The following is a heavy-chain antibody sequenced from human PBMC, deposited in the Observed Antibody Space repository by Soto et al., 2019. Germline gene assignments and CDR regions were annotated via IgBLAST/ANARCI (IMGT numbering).Heavy chain of an antibody. CDR2: IYYSGST. Sequence: PSETLSLTCTVSGGSISSYYWSWIRQPPGKGLEWIGYIYYSGSTNYNPSLKSRVTISVDTSKNQFSLKLSSVTAADTAVYYCARVPAATLLGYYYGMDVWGQGTTVTVSS. V-gene: IGHV4-59*01. CDR1: GGSISSYY. CDR3: ARVPAATLLGYYYGMDV. D-gene: IGHD2-15*01. J-gene: IGHJ6*02.